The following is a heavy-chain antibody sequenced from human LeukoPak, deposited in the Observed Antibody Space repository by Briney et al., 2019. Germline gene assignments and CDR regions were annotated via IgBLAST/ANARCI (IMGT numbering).Heavy chain of an antibody. J-gene: IGHJ6*02. V-gene: IGHV1-69*01. CDR1: GGTFSSYA. CDR3: ARLTYSSSPEDYYYGMDV. Sequence: ASVKVSCKASGGTFSSYAISWVRQAPGQGLEWMGGIIPIFGTANYAQKFQGRVTITADESTSTAYMELSSLRSEDTAVYYCARLTYSSSPEDYYYGMDVWGQGTTVTVSS. CDR2: IIPIFGTA. D-gene: IGHD6-6*01.